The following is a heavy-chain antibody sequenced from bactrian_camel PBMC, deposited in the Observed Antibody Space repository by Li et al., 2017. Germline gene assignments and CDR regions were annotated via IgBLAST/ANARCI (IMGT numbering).Heavy chain of an antibody. Sequence: HVQLVESGGGSVQAGGSLRLSCAASGYAVNSCSMYWHRQAPGQGREWVATISTVGRTRYADFVEGRFTISQDNTKNTLYLQMNSLKPEDTAVYYCAATIPLWFGVDACGKEQDYWGQGTQVTVS. V-gene: IGHV3S55*01. CDR3: AATIPLWFGVDACGKEQDY. J-gene: IGHJ4*01. D-gene: IGHD4*01. CDR2: ISTVGRT. CDR1: GYAVNSCS.